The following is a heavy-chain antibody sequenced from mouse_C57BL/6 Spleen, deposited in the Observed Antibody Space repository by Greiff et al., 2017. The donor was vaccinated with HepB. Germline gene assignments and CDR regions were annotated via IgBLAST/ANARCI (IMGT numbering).Heavy chain of an antibody. Sequence: EVQLVESGGDLVKPGGSLKLSCAASGFTFSSYGMSWVRQTPDKRLEWVATISSGGSYTYYPDSVKGRFTISRDNAKNTLYLQMSSLKSEDTAMYYCARQGGTTGPYFDYWGQGTTLTVSS. J-gene: IGHJ2*01. V-gene: IGHV5-6*01. CDR1: GFTFSSYG. D-gene: IGHD2-14*01. CDR3: ARQGGTTGPYFDY. CDR2: ISSGGSYT.